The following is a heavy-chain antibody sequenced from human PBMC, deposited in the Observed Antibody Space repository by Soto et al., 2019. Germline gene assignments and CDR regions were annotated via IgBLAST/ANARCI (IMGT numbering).Heavy chain of an antibody. CDR3: ARIIVAAGYFDF. CDR2: IYTSGST. D-gene: IGHD6-13*01. J-gene: IGHJ4*02. V-gene: IGHV4-4*07. CDR1: GGSISGYF. Sequence: PSETLSLTCTVSGGSISGYFWTWIRQPAGKGLDWIGHIYTSGSTNYNPSLKSRLTMSVDTSTNQFSLKLSSVTAADTAVYYCARIIVAAGYFDFWGPGTLVTVSS.